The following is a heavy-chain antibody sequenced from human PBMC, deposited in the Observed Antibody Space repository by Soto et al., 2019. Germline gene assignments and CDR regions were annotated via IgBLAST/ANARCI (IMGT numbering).Heavy chain of an antibody. J-gene: IGHJ4*02. D-gene: IGHD3-16*01. CDR1: GFSLSTSGVG. CDR2: IYWDDYK. Sequence: QITLKESGPALVKPTQTLTLTCTFSGFSLSTSGVGVGWIRQPPGEALEWLALIYWDDYKHFSPSLESRLTITTDTCKSQVVLTMTNMDPVDTATYDCVNTGAGDRSLDYWGQGTLVTVSS. V-gene: IGHV2-5*02. CDR3: VNTGAGDRSLDY.